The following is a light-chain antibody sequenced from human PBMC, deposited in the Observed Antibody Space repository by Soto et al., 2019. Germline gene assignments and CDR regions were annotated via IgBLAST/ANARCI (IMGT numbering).Light chain of an antibody. Sequence: EIVLTQSPGTLSLSPGDRATLSCRASQSVSTSYLAWYQQKPGQAPRLLIYGTSSRATGIPDRFSGSGSGTDFTLTIHRLEPEDFAVYYCQQYGSAPNTFGQGTTVEIE. J-gene: IGKJ2*01. CDR2: GTS. CDR3: QQYGSAPNT. CDR1: QSVSTSY. V-gene: IGKV3-20*01.